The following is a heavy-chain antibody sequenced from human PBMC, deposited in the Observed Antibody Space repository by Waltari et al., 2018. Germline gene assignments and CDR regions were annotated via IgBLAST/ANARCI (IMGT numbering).Heavy chain of an antibody. V-gene: IGHV4-34*01. D-gene: IGHD3-10*01. CDR2: INHSGRT. CDR1: GGSFSGYY. Sequence: QVQLQQWGAGLLKPSETLSLTCAVYGGSFSGYYWSWIRQPPGKGLEWIGEINHSGRTNYTPSLKSRVTRSVDTSKNQFSLKLSSVTAADTAVYYCARGRWRSLYGHGSWSYFDYWGQGTLVTVSS. CDR3: ARGRWRSLYGHGSWSYFDY. J-gene: IGHJ4*02.